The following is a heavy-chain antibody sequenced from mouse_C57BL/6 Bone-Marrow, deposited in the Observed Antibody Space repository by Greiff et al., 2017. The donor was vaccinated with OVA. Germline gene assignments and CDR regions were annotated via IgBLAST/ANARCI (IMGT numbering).Heavy chain of an antibody. CDR1: GYTFTSYW. Sequence: QVQLQQPGAELVKPGASVKLSCKASGYTFTSYWMHWVKQRPGQGLEWIGMIHPNSGSTNYNEKFKSKATLTVDKSSSTAYMQLSSLTSEDSAVYYCASYYDYWYYAMDYWGQGTSVTVSS. D-gene: IGHD2-4*01. CDR2: IHPNSGST. J-gene: IGHJ4*01. CDR3: ASYYDYWYYAMDY. V-gene: IGHV1-64*01.